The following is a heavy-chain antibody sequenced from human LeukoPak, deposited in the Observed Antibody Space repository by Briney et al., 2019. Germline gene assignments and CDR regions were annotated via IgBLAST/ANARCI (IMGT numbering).Heavy chain of an antibody. CDR2: FDPEDGET. Sequence: ASVKVSCKVSGYTLTELSMHWVRQAPGKGLEWMGGFDPEDGETIYAQKFQGRVIMTENTSTDTAYMELSSLRSEDTAVYYCATGGAHSRAYYYYYYGMDVWGRGTTVTVSS. J-gene: IGHJ6*02. CDR3: ATGGAHSRAYYYYYYGMDV. V-gene: IGHV1-24*01. CDR1: GYTLTELS. D-gene: IGHD6-13*01.